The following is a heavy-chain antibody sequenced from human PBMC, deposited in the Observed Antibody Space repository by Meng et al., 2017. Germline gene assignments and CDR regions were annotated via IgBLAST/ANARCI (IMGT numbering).Heavy chain of an antibody. Sequence: SETLSLTCTVSGGSVSSGSYYWSWIRQPPGKGLEWIGYIYYSGSTNYNPSLKSRVTISVDTSKNQFSLKLSSVTAADTAVYYCARDPAELLWFGESKNAFDIWGQGTMVTVSS. V-gene: IGHV4-61*01. J-gene: IGHJ3*02. D-gene: IGHD3-10*01. CDR3: ARDPAELLWFGESKNAFDI. CDR1: GGSVSSGSYY. CDR2: IYYSGST.